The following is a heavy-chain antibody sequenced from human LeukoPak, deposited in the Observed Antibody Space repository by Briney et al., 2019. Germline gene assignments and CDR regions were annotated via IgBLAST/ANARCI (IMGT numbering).Heavy chain of an antibody. CDR2: ISGSGGSA. V-gene: IGHV3-23*01. J-gene: IGHJ4*02. CDR3: AKDSEDIVVVPAALSPQIDY. Sequence: GGALRLSCAAPGFTFSSYAMSWVRQAPGKGLEWVSAISGSGGSAYYADSVKGRFTISRDNSKNTLYLQMNSLRAEDTAVYYCAKDSEDIVVVPAALSPQIDYWGQGTLVTVSS. D-gene: IGHD2-2*01. CDR1: GFTFSSYA.